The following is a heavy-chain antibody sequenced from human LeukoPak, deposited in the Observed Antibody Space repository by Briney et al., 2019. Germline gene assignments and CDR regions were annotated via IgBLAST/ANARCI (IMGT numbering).Heavy chain of an antibody. J-gene: IGHJ4*02. Sequence: PGRSLRLSCAASGFTFDDYAMHWVRQAPGKGLEWVSGISWNSGSIGYADSVKGRFTISRDNAENSLFLQMNSLRAEDTAVYYCTRVRVVVPSAFDYCDFWGQGTLVTVSS. D-gene: IGHD2-2*01. CDR1: GFTFDDYA. CDR2: ISWNSGSI. V-gene: IGHV3-9*01. CDR3: TRVRVVVPSAFDYCDF.